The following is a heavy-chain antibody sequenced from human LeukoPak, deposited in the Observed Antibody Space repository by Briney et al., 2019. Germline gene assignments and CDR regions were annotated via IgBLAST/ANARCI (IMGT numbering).Heavy chain of an antibody. Sequence: GGSLRLSCAASGFTFSSYAMSWVRQAPGKGLEWVSSISGSGGSTYYSDSVKGRFTISRETSKNTLYLQLNSLRAEDTAVYYCAKDRSSGWYDAFDIWGQGTMVIVSS. CDR2: ISGSGGST. D-gene: IGHD6-19*01. CDR3: AKDRSSGWYDAFDI. J-gene: IGHJ3*02. CDR1: GFTFSSYA. V-gene: IGHV3-23*01.